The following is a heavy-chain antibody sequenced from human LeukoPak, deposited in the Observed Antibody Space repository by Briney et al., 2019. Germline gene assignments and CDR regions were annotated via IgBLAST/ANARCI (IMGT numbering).Heavy chain of an antibody. CDR3: ARGGDYDILTGYAYYYYYYYMDV. Sequence: ASVKVSCKTSGYTFTGYYIHWVRQAPGQGLEWMGWINPNSGGTSYAQIFQGRVTMTRDTSISTAYMELSRLRSDDTAVYYCARGGDYDILTGYAYYYYYYYMDVWGKGTTVTISS. D-gene: IGHD3-9*01. CDR2: INPNSGGT. J-gene: IGHJ6*03. CDR1: GYTFTGYY. V-gene: IGHV1-2*02.